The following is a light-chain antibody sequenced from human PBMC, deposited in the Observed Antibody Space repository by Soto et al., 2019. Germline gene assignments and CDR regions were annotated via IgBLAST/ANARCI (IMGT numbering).Light chain of an antibody. CDR1: SSNIGSNT. CDR3: AAWDDRLNLV. J-gene: IGLJ1*01. Sequence: SVLTQPRSASGTPGQRVTISCSGSSSNIGSNTVNWYQQLPGTAPKLLIYSNNQRPSGVPDGFSCSKSGTSASLAISGLQSEDEADYYCAAWDDRLNLVFGTGTKLTVL. CDR2: SNN. V-gene: IGLV1-44*01.